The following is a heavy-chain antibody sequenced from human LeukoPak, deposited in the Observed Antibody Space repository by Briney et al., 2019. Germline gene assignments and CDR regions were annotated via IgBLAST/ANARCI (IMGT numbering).Heavy chain of an antibody. CDR3: AREATVDDAFDI. CDR2: IYYSGST. Sequence: SETLSLTCTVSGGSISSYYWSWIRQPPGKGLEWIGYIYYSGSTNYNPSLKSRVTISVDTSKNQFSLKLSSVTAADTAVYYCAREATVDDAFDIWGQGTMVTVSS. D-gene: IGHD4-23*01. J-gene: IGHJ3*02. CDR1: GGSISSYY. V-gene: IGHV4-59*01.